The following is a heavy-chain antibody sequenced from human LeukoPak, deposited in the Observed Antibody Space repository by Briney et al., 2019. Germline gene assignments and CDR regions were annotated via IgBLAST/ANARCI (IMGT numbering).Heavy chain of an antibody. CDR1: GYTFTGYY. D-gene: IGHD3-22*01. V-gene: IGHV1-2*02. Sequence: GASVKVSCKASGYTFTGYYMHWVRQAPGQGLEWMGWINPNSGGTNYAQKFQGRVTMTRDTSISTAYMELGRLRSDDTAVYYCASPLTYYYDSSGYRDDAFDIWGQGTMVTVSS. CDR3: ASPLTYYYDSSGYRDDAFDI. CDR2: INPNSGGT. J-gene: IGHJ3*02.